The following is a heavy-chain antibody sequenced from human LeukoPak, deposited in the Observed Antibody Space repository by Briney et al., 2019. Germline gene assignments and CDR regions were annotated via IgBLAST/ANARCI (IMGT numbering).Heavy chain of an antibody. J-gene: IGHJ3*02. CDR1: GFTFSDYY. D-gene: IGHD4-17*01. CDR2: ISGSGGST. CDR3: AKNVIGDYSGAFDI. Sequence: GGSLRLSCAASGFTFSDYYMSWIRQAPGKGLEWVSGISGSGGSTYYADSVKGRFTISRDNSKNTLYLQMNSLRAEDTAVYYCAKNVIGDYSGAFDIWGQGTMVTVSS. V-gene: IGHV3-23*01.